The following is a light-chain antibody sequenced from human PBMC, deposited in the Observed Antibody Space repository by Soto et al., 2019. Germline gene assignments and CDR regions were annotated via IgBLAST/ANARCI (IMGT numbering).Light chain of an antibody. CDR3: QQYGSSPVT. CDR1: QSVTSSY. J-gene: IGKJ3*01. Sequence: EIVLTQSPGTLSLSPGERATLTCRASQSVTSSYLAWYQQKPGQAPRLLMYGASSRATGIPDRFSGSGSGTDFTLTSSRLEPEDFAVYYCQQYGSSPVTFGPGTKVDIK. V-gene: IGKV3-20*01. CDR2: GAS.